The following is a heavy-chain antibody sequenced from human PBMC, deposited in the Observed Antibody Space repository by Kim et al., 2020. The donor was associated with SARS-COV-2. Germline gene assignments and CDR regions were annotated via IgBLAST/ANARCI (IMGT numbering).Heavy chain of an antibody. V-gene: IGHV4-39*07. D-gene: IGHD3-22*01. CDR2: IYYSGST. J-gene: IGHJ4*02. Sequence: SETLSLTCTVSGGSISSSSYYWGWIRQPPGKGLEWIGSIYYSGSTYYNPSLKSRVTISVDTSKNQFSLKLSSVTAADTAVYYCARDRGADYYDSSTGAFDYWGQGTLVTVSS. CDR1: GGSISSSSYY. CDR3: ARDRGADYYDSSTGAFDY.